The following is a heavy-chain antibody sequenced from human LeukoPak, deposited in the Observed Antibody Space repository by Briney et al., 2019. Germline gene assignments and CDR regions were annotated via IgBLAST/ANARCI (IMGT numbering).Heavy chain of an antibody. CDR3: XXXDYGYGDYGSYYSYSMDV. D-gene: IGHD4-17*01. CDR1: GGSISSGSYY. CDR2: VYSSGST. Sequence: SQTLSLTCTVSGGSISSGSYYWSWIRQPAGKGLEWIGRVYSSGSTDYNPSLKSRLSISVDTSKNQFSLKLSSVTAADTAVYYXXXXDYGYGDYGSYYSYSMDVWGKGTTVTVSS. V-gene: IGHV4-61*02. J-gene: IGHJ6*03.